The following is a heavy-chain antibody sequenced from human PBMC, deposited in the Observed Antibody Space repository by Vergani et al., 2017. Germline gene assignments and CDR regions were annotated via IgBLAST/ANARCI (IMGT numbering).Heavy chain of an antibody. CDR3: ARGLRPRRSGWTSAHFDY. Sequence: QVQLQQWGAGLLKPSETLSLTCAVYGWSFSGYYWSWIRQSPGKGLEWIGEVNHSGRTNYNPSLKSRVTISGDTSKNQFSLRLTSVTAADTAVYYCARGLRPRRSGWTSAHFDYWAQGTLVTVSS. CDR1: GWSFSGYY. CDR2: VNHSGRT. J-gene: IGHJ4*02. V-gene: IGHV4-34*01. D-gene: IGHD6-19*01.